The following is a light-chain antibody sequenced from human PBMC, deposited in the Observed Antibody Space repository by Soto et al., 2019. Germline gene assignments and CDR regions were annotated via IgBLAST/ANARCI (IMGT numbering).Light chain of an antibody. CDR2: DAS. CDR3: QQDKSYPRT. CDR1: QSISSW. J-gene: IGKJ4*02. Sequence: DIQMTQSPSTLSASVGDRVTITCRASQSISSWLAWYQQKPGKAPKLLIYDASSLESGVPSRFSGSGSGTEFTLTISSLQPDDFATYYCQQDKSYPRTSGGGTKVDIK. V-gene: IGKV1-5*01.